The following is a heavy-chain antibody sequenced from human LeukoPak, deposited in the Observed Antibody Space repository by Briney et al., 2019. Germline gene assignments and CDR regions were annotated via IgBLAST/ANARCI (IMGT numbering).Heavy chain of an antibody. CDR2: INHSGST. D-gene: IGHD3-3*01. V-gene: IGHV4-34*01. CDR3: AAGGGFTMFDY. Sequence: SETLSLTCAVYGGSFSGYYWSWIRQPPGKGLEWIGEINHSGSTNYNPSLKSRVTISVDTSKNQFSLKLSSATAADTAVYYCAAGGGFTMFDYWGQGTLVTVSS. CDR1: GGSFSGYY. J-gene: IGHJ4*02.